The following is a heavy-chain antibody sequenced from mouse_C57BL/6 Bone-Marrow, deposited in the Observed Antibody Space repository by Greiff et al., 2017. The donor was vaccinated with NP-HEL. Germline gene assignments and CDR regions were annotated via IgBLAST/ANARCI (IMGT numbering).Heavy chain of an antibody. J-gene: IGHJ1*03. Sequence: QVQLQQPGTELVKPGASVKLSCKASGYTFTSYWMHWVKQRPGQGLEWIGNINPSNGGTNYNEKFKSKATLTVDKSSSTAYMQLSSLTSEDSAVSNCARRDASIYRYIDVWGTGTTLTVSS. CDR2: INPSNGGT. V-gene: IGHV1-53*01. CDR3: ARRDASIYRYIDV. D-gene: IGHD2-10*02. CDR1: GYTFTSYW.